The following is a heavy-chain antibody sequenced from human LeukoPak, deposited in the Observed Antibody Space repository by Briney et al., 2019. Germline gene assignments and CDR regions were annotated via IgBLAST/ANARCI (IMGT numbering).Heavy chain of an antibody. J-gene: IGHJ3*02. D-gene: IGHD1-26*01. Sequence: GGSLRLSCAASGFTFSSYAMSWVRQAPGKGLEWVSGISWNSGSIGYADSVKGRFTISRDNAKNSLYLQMNSLRAEDTALYYCAKDFIVGATISAFDIWGQGTMVTVSS. CDR3: AKDFIVGATISAFDI. CDR2: ISWNSGSI. V-gene: IGHV3-9*01. CDR1: GFTFSSYA.